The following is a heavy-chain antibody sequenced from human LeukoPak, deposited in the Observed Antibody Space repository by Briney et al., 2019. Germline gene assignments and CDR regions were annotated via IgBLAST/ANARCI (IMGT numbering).Heavy chain of an antibody. Sequence: GGSLRLSCAASGFSFSSHWMHWGRQVPGKGLEWVSHSNSDGKSTTYADSVKGRSTISRDNAKNTLYLQMNSLRAEDTAVYYCARSIYENSGYYFGYWGQGTLVTVSS. V-gene: IGHV3-74*03. CDR2: SNSDGKST. J-gene: IGHJ4*02. D-gene: IGHD3-22*01. CDR1: GFSFSSHW. CDR3: ARSIYENSGYYFGY.